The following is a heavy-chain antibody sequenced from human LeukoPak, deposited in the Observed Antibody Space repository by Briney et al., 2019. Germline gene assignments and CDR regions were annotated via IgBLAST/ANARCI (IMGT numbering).Heavy chain of an antibody. J-gene: IGHJ4*02. D-gene: IGHD3-16*01. CDR2: IYYSGST. CDR3: ARHASLYYGYVWGSFGYFDY. V-gene: IGHV4-59*01. CDR1: GGSISSYY. Sequence: SETLSLTCTVSGGSISSYYWSWIRQPPGKGLEWIGYIYYSGSTNYNPSLKSRVTISVDTSKNQFSLKLSSVTAADTAVYYCARHASLYYGYVWGSFGYFDYWGQGTLVTVSS.